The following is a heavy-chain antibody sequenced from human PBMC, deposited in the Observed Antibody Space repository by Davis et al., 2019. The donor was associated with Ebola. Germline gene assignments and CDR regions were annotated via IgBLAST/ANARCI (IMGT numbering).Heavy chain of an antibody. CDR2: ISSSSSYI. CDR3: ARGRRLLADAFHI. V-gene: IGHV3-21*01. CDR1: GFTFSSYS. Sequence: GGSLRLSCAASGFTFSSYSMNWVRQAPGKGLEWVSSISSSSSYIYYADSVKGRFTISRDNAKNSLYLQMNSLGAEDTAVYYCARGRRLLADAFHIWGQGTMVTASS. J-gene: IGHJ3*02. D-gene: IGHD2-8*02.